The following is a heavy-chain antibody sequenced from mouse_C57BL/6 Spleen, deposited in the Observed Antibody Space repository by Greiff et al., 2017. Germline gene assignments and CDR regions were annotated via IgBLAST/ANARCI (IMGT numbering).Heavy chain of an antibody. CDR1: GYTFTSYW. CDR2: IDPSDSYT. J-gene: IGHJ3*01. V-gene: IGHV1-59*01. D-gene: IGHD2-1*01. CDR3: ALGDGNYGFAY. Sequence: QVQLQQPGAELVRPGTSVKLSCKASGYTFTSYWMHWVKQRPGQGLEWIGVIDPSDSYTNYNQKFKGKATLTVDTSSSTAYMQLSSLTSEDSAVYYCALGDGNYGFAYWGQGTLVTVSA.